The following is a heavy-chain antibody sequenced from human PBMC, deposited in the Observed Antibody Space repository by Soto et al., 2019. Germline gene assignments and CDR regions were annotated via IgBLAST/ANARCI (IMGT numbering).Heavy chain of an antibody. D-gene: IGHD2-15*01. V-gene: IGHV3-74*01. Sequence: GGSLRLSCAASGFSFSSYWMHWVRQAPGKGLVWVSRINSDGSSTSYADSVKGRFTISRDNAKNTLYLQMNSLRAEDTAVYYCVRTSLVVAAATREDYWGQGTLVTVSS. J-gene: IGHJ4*02. CDR1: GFSFSSYW. CDR3: VRTSLVVAAATREDY. CDR2: INSDGSST.